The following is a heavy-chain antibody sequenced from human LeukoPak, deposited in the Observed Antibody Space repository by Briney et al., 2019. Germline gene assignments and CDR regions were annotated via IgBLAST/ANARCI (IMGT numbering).Heavy chain of an antibody. CDR2: IQASGST. CDR3: AKDDLIAVGKNWFDL. D-gene: IGHD6-19*01. J-gene: IGHJ5*02. Sequence: SETLSLTCTVSGDSIRSYYWNWIRQPAGKGLEWIGRIQASGSTNDNPSLKSRIIMSIDTSKNQFSLKLTSVTAADTAVYYCAKDDLIAVGKNWFDLWGQGTLVTVSS. CDR1: GDSIRSYY. V-gene: IGHV4-4*07.